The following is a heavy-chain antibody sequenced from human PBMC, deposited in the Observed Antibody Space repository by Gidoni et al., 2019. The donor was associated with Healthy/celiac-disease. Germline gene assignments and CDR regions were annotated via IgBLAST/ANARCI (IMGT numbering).Heavy chain of an antibody. V-gene: IGHV4-30-2*01. CDR2: IYHSGST. CDR3: ARSRLWFGGNYFDY. D-gene: IGHD3-10*01. Sequence: QLQLQESGSGLVKPSQTLSLPCAFSGGSIRSGGYSWSWIRQPPGKGLEWIGYIYHSGSTYYNPSLKSRVTISVDRSKNQFSLKLSSVTAADTAVYYCARSRLWFGGNYFDYWGQGTLVTVSS. CDR1: GGSIRSGGYS. J-gene: IGHJ4*02.